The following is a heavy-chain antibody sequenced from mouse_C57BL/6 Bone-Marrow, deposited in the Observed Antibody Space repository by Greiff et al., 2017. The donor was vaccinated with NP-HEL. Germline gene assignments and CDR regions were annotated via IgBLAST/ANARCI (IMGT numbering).Heavy chain of an antibody. J-gene: IGHJ4*01. Sequence: VQLQQSGAELVKPGASVKMSCKASGYTFTTCPIEWMKQNHGKSLEWIGNFHPYNDDTKYNEKFKGKATLTVDKSSSTAYMQLNSLTSEDSAVYYCARREAITTVVARGGYAMDYWGQGTSATVSS. V-gene: IGHV1-47*01. CDR3: ARREAITTVVARGGYAMDY. D-gene: IGHD1-1*01. CDR1: GYTFTTCP. CDR2: FHPYNDDT.